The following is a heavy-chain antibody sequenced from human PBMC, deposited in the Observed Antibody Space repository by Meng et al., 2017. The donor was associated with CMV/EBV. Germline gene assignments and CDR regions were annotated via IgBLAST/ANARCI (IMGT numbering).Heavy chain of an antibody. CDR2: IYYSGCT. CDR3: ARGVVTMIVVYDP. J-gene: IGHJ5*02. D-gene: IGHD3-22*01. V-gene: IGHV4-39*07. CDR1: GGSISSSSYY. Sequence: RQLQESGPGLVKPSATLSLTCTVSGGSISSSSYYWGWIRQPPGKGLEWIGSIYYSGCTYYNPSLKSRVTISVDTSKNQFSLKLSSVTAADTAVYYCARGVVTMIVVYDPWGQGTLVTVSS.